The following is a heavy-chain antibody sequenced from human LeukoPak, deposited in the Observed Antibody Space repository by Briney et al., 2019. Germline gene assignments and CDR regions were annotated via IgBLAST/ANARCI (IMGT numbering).Heavy chain of an antibody. V-gene: IGHV3-30*02. CDR1: GFTFSSYG. D-gene: IGHD2-15*01. CDR2: IRYDGSNK. Sequence: AGGSLRLSCAASGFTFSSYGMHWVRQAPGKGLEWVAFIRYDGSNKYYADSVKGRFTISRDNSKNTLYLQMNSLRAEDTAVYYCARVGGYCSGGSCYYYYYMDVWGKGTTVTVSS. CDR3: ARVGGYCSGGSCYYYYYMDV. J-gene: IGHJ6*03.